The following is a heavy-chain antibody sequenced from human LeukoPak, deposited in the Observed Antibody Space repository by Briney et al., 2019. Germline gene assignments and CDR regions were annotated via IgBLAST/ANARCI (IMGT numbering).Heavy chain of an antibody. CDR3: ANEVRPNDY. CDR2: IDISGGST. J-gene: IGHJ4*02. D-gene: IGHD4/OR15-4a*01. V-gene: IGHV3-53*01. Sequence: PGGSLRLSCAASGFTVTSNYMSWVRQAPGKGLEWVSSIDISGGSTYYADSVKGRFTISRDNSKNTLYLQMNSLRGEDTALYFCANEVRPNDYWGQGTLVTVSS. CDR1: GFTVTSNY.